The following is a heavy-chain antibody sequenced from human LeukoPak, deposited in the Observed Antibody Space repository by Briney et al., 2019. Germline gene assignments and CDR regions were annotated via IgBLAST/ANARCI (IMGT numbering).Heavy chain of an antibody. V-gene: IGHV1-69-2*01. J-gene: IGHJ4*02. D-gene: IGHD3-3*01. CDR3: ATAYDRALGDY. Sequence: ASVKISCKVSGYTFTDYYMHWVQQAPGKGLGWMGLVDPEDGETIYAEKFQGRVTITADTSTDTAYMELSSLRSEDTAVYYCATAYDRALGDYWGQGTLVTVSS. CDR2: VDPEDGET. CDR1: GYTFTDYY.